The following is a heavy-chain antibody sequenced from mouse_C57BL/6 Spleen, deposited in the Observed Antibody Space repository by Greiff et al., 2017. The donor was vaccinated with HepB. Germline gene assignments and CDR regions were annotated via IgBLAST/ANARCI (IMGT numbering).Heavy chain of an antibody. CDR3: AREKEFFDY. CDR1: GYTFTSYT. Sequence: QVHVKQSGAELARPGASVKMSCKASGYTFTSYTMHWVKQRPGQGLEWIGYINPSSGYTKYNQKFKDKATLTADKSSSTAYMQLSSLTSEDSAVYYCAREKEFFDYWGQGTTLTVSS. V-gene: IGHV1-4*01. J-gene: IGHJ2*01. CDR2: INPSSGYT.